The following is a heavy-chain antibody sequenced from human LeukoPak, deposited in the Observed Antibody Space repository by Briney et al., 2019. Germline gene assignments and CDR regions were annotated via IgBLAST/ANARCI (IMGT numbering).Heavy chain of an antibody. V-gene: IGHV3-7*01. J-gene: IGHJ6*03. CDR1: GFTFSSYW. CDR3: AREYSSLSGGYYYYYMDV. CDR2: IKQDGSEK. Sequence: GGSLRLSCAASGFTFSSYWMSWVRQAPGKGLEWVANIKQDGSEKYYVDSVKGRFTISRDNAKNSLYLQMNSLRAEDTAVYYCAREYSSLSGGYYYYYMDVWGKGTTVTVSS. D-gene: IGHD6-6*01.